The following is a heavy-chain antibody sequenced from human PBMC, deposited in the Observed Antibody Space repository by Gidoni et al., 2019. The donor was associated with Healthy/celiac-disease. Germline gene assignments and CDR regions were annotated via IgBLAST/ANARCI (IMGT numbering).Heavy chain of an antibody. V-gene: IGHV7-4-1*01. CDR3: ARGGITMVRGGPAWFDP. J-gene: IGHJ5*02. Sequence: QVQLVQSGSELTKPGASVKVSCKASGYTFTSYAMNWVRQAPGQGLEWMGWINTNTGNPTYAQGFTGRFVFSLDTSVSTAYLQICSLKAEDTAVYYCARGGITMVRGGPAWFDPWGQGTLVTVSS. CDR1: GYTFTSYA. D-gene: IGHD3-10*01. CDR2: INTNTGNP.